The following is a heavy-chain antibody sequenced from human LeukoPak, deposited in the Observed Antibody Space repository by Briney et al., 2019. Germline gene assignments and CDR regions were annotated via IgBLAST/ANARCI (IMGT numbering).Heavy chain of an antibody. CDR2: ISWNSGSI. D-gene: IGHD1-26*01. CDR3: ARETYSGSSQPMGY. J-gene: IGHJ4*02. V-gene: IGHV3-9*01. Sequence: GRSLRLSCAASGFTFDDYAMHWVRQAPGKGLEWVSGISWNSGSIGYADSVKGRFTISRDNAKNSLYLQMNSLRAEDTAVYYCARETYSGSSQPMGYWGQGTLVTVSS. CDR1: GFTFDDYA.